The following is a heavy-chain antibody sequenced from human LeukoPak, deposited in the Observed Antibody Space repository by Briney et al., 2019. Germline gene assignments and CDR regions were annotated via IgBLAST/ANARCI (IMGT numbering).Heavy chain of an antibody. CDR3: ARAQGGLLWFGEWGDYFDY. J-gene: IGHJ4*02. V-gene: IGHV4-34*01. D-gene: IGHD3-10*01. Sequence: SETLSLTCAVFGGSFSGYYWSWIRQPPGKGLEWIGEINHSGSTNYDPSLKGRVSISVDTSKNQFSLKLSSVTAADTAVYYCARAQGGLLWFGEWGDYFDYWGQGTLVTVSS. CDR1: GGSFSGYY. CDR2: INHSGST.